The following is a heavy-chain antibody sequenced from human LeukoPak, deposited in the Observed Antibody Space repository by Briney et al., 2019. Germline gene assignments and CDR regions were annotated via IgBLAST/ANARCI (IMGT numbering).Heavy chain of an antibody. Sequence: ASVKVSCKASGYTFTSYGISWVRQAPGQGLEWMGWISAYNGNTNYAQKLQGRVTMTSDTSTSTAYMELRSLRSDDTAVYYCASSCGGDCYYRAFDIWGQGTMVTVSS. CDR3: ASSCGGDCYYRAFDI. J-gene: IGHJ3*02. D-gene: IGHD2-21*02. CDR1: GYTFTSYG. V-gene: IGHV1-18*01. CDR2: ISAYNGNT.